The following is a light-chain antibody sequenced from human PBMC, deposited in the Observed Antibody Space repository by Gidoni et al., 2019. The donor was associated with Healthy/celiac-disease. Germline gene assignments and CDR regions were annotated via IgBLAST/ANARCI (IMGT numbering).Light chain of an antibody. CDR2: EVS. CDR1: SSDVGSYNL. J-gene: IGLJ2*01. Sequence: QSALTQPASVSGSPGQSITISCTGTSSDVGSYNLASWYQQHPGKAPKLMIYEVSKRPSGVSTRFSGSKSGNTASLTISGLQAEDEADYYCCSYAGSSTFVVFGGGTKLTVL. CDR3: CSYAGSSTFVV. V-gene: IGLV2-23*02.